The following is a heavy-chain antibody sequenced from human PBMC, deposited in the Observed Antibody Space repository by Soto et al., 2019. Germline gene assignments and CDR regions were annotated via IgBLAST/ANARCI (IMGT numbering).Heavy chain of an antibody. D-gene: IGHD1-26*01. Sequence: EVQLVESGGGLVQPGGSLRLSCAASGFTFSSHWVHWVRQAPGKGLVWVSRINTDGTSTSYADSVKGRFTISRDNAKNTLYLQMNSLRAEDTAVYYCARVIVGATGFDYWGQGTLVTVAS. J-gene: IGHJ4*02. CDR3: ARVIVGATGFDY. CDR1: GFTFSSHW. CDR2: INTDGTST. V-gene: IGHV3-74*01.